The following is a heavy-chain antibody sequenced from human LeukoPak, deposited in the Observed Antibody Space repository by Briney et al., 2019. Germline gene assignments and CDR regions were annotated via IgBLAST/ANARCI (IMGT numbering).Heavy chain of an antibody. CDR3: ARALYCSSTSCYTNDAFDI. J-gene: IGHJ3*02. Sequence: GSLRLSCAASGFTFSSYSMNWVRQAPGKGLEWVSSISSSSSYIYYADSVNARFTISRDNAKNSLYLQMNGLRAEDTAVYYCARALYCSSTSCYTNDAFDIWGQGTMVTVSS. V-gene: IGHV3-21*01. D-gene: IGHD2-2*02. CDR2: ISSSSSYI. CDR1: GFTFSSYS.